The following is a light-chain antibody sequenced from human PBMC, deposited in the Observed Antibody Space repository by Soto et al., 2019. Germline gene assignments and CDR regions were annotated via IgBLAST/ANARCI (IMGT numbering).Light chain of an antibody. CDR3: SSYTSSSTLLYV. CDR1: SSDVGGYNY. J-gene: IGLJ1*01. Sequence: QSPLTQPASVSGSLGQSITISCPGTSSDVGGYNYVSWYQQHPGKAPKLMIYDVSNRPSGVSNRFSGSKSGNTASLTISGLQAEDEADYYCSSYTSSSTLLYVFGTGTKVTVL. V-gene: IGLV2-14*01. CDR2: DVS.